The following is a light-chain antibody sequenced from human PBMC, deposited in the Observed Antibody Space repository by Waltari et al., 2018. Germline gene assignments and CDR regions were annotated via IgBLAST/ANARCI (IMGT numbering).Light chain of an antibody. V-gene: IGKV3-15*01. J-gene: IGKJ3*01. CDR3: HEYEYWPPGT. Sequence: EIVMTQSPATLSVSPGYRATLSFRASQSVRTNLAWFQQKPGQPPRLLISGASTRATGLPARFSGSGSGTEFTLTITGLQSEDFAVYYCHEYEYWPPGTFGPGTKVEIK. CDR2: GAS. CDR1: QSVRTN.